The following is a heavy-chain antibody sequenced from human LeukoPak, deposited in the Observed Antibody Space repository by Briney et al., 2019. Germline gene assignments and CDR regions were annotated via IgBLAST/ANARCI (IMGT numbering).Heavy chain of an antibody. CDR1: GFTFSSND. Sequence: GGSLRLSCAASGFTFSSNDMNWVRQAPGKGLEWVAYISTSSNTKYYADSVKGRFTISRDNAKNSLYLQMNNLRVEDTAVYYCARDGVVDFWISYGTYNYYYYMDVWGKGATVTVSS. CDR3: ARDGVVDFWISYGTYNYYYYMDV. J-gene: IGHJ6*03. D-gene: IGHD3-3*01. V-gene: IGHV3-48*04. CDR2: ISTSSNTK.